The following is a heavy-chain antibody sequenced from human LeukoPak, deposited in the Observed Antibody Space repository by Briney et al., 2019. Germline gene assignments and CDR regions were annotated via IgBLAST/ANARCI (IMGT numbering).Heavy chain of an antibody. Sequence: GASVKVSCKASGYTFTTHYIHWVRQAPGQGLEWIGIINPSDGGASYAQKFQGRLTMSRDTSTSTLYMELSSLRSEDTAIYYCARKAPHDTSGWYFDLWGRGTLVTVSS. V-gene: IGHV1-46*01. D-gene: IGHD3-22*01. CDR3: ARKAPHDTSGWYFDL. CDR2: INPSDGGA. CDR1: GYTFTTHY. J-gene: IGHJ2*01.